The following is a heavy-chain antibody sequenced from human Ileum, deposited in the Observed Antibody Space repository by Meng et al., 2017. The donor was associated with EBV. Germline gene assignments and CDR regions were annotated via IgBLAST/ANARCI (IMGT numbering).Heavy chain of an antibody. CDR2: INVGVGYT. J-gene: IGHJ4*02. CDR3: VRGPPVGVPGPGDY. Sequence: QVQVVQAGGEVKNPGASVKVSCKASGYAFTSYILHWVRQAPGQRLEWMGWINVGVGYTKYSQKFQGRVTISSDTSATTGYMELSSLRSEDTAVYYCVRGPPVGVPGPGDYWGQGTLVTVSS. D-gene: IGHD2-21*01. V-gene: IGHV1-3*01. CDR1: GYAFTSYI.